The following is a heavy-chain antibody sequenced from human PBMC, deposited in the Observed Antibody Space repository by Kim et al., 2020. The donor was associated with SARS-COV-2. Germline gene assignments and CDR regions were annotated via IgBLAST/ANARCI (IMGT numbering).Heavy chain of an antibody. CDR1: GGSISSYY. D-gene: IGHD4-17*01. CDR2: IYYSGST. CDR3: ARHGTTAGRNFDL. V-gene: IGHV4-59*08. J-gene: IGHJ2*01. Sequence: SETLSLTCTVSGGSISSYYWSWIRQPPGKKLEWIGYIYYSGSTSYNPSLKSRVTISVDTSNNQFSLKLSSVTAADTAVYYCARHGTTAGRNFDLWGRGIL.